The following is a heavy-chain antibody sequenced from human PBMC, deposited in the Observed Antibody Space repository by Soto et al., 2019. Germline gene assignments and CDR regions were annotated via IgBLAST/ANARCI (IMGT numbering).Heavy chain of an antibody. Sequence: EVQLVEPGGGLVQPGGSLRLSCAAPGFTFSSYSMNWVRQAPGKGLEWVSYISNSSSTIYDADSVKGRFTISRDNAKNSLYLQMNSLRDEDTAVYYSARDSPGRYCSSTSCPRMDVWGQGTTVTVSS. J-gene: IGHJ6*02. CDR3: ARDSPGRYCSSTSCPRMDV. CDR1: GFTFSSYS. D-gene: IGHD2-2*01. V-gene: IGHV3-48*02. CDR2: ISNSSSTI.